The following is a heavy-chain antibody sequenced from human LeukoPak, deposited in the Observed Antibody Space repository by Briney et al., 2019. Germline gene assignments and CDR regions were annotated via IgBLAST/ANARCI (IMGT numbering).Heavy chain of an antibody. CDR1: GGSISSYY. D-gene: IGHD2-2*03. CDR2: IYYSGST. V-gene: IGHV4-59*01. CDR3: ASGYFVHTFDF. J-gene: IGHJ4*02. Sequence: SETLSLTCTVSGGSISSYYWSWIRQPPGKGLEWIGYIYYSGSTNYNPSLKSRVTISVDTSKNQFSLKLSSVTAADTAVYYCASGYFVHTFDFWGQGPLVTVSS.